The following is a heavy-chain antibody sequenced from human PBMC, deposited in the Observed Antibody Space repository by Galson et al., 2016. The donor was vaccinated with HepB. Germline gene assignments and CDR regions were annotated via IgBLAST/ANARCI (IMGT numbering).Heavy chain of an antibody. CDR1: GFTVGNNY. D-gene: IGHD4-17*01. J-gene: IGHJ5*02. CDR3: ARDPNDYGDLNYVDP. V-gene: IGHV3-21*01. Sequence: SLRLSCAASGFTVGNNYMSWVRQAPGKGLEWVSSISSRSTYIYYADSVQGRFTISRDNAKNSLFLQMNSLRVEDTAVYFCARDPNDYGDLNYVDPWGQGTLVTVSS. CDR2: ISSRSTYI.